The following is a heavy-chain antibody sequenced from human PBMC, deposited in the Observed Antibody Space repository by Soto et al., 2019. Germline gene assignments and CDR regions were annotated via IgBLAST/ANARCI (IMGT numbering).Heavy chain of an antibody. CDR2: IYYSGST. CDR1: GGSISSGGYY. Sequence: KPSETLSLTCTVSGGSISSGGYYWSWIRQHPGKGLEWIGYIYYSGSTYYNPSLKSRVTISVDTSKNQFSLKLSSVTAADTAVYYCARERTRVAGPDYWGQGTLVTVSS. J-gene: IGHJ4*02. V-gene: IGHV4-31*03. D-gene: IGHD6-19*01. CDR3: ARERTRVAGPDY.